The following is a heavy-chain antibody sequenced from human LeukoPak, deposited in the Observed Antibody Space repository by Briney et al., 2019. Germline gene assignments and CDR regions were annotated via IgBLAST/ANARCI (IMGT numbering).Heavy chain of an antibody. CDR2: INPNSGGT. CDR1: GYTFTSYA. D-gene: IGHD6-19*01. CDR3: ARVAAVAGHFDY. V-gene: IGHV1-2*02. Sequence: ASVKVSCKASGYTFTSYAMNWVRQAPGQGLEWMGWINPNSGGTNYAQKFQGRVTMTRDTSISTAYMELSRLRSDDTAVYYCARVAAVAGHFDYWGQGTLVTVSS. J-gene: IGHJ4*02.